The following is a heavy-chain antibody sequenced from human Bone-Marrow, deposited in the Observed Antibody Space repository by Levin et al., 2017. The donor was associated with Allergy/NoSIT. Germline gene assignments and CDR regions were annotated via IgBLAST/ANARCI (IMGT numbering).Heavy chain of an antibody. CDR2: IRSQSDGGTT. Sequence: GGSLRLSCVASGFTFSNAWMAWVRQAPGKGLEWVGRIRSQSDGGTTDYAAPVKGRFIVSRDDSKNTLYLQVNGLKTEDTAVYYCVTEKPVAGTSWDNWGQGTLVTVSS. CDR1: GFTFSNAW. J-gene: IGHJ4*02. D-gene: IGHD6-19*01. V-gene: IGHV3-15*01. CDR3: VTEKPVAGTSWDN.